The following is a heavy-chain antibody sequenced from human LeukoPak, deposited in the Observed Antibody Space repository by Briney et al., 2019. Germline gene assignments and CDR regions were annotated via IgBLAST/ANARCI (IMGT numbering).Heavy chain of an antibody. CDR3: ARDLPSPPSGYYGMDV. D-gene: IGHD1-26*01. CDR2: ISYDGSNK. V-gene: IGHV3-30-3*01. J-gene: IGHJ6*02. Sequence: PGGSLRLSCAASGFTVSGNYMSWVRQAPGKGLEWVAVISYDGSNKYYADSVKGRFTISRDNSKNTLYLQMNSLRAEDTAVYYCARDLPSPPSGYYGMDVWGQGTTVTVSS. CDR1: GFTVSGNY.